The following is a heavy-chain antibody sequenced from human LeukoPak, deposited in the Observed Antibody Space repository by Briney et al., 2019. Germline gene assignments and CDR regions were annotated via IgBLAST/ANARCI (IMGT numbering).Heavy chain of an antibody. D-gene: IGHD1-1*01. CDR3: AAAPRPTTPLLPVDY. CDR1: GFTFSSFA. V-gene: IGHV3-23*01. CDR2: ISGSGDAA. Sequence: GGSLRLSCAASGFTFSSFAVSWVRQAPGKGLEWVPSISGSGDAAYYADSVKGRFTISRDNSKNILYLQMNSLGAEDSAVYYCAAAPRPTTPLLPVDYWGKGTLVTVSS. J-gene: IGHJ4*02.